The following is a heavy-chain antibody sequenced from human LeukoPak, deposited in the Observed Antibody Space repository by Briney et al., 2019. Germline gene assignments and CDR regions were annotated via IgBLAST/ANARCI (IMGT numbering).Heavy chain of an antibody. CDR3: ARGLSYYDSSGYDHRRWFDP. Sequence: GASVKVSCKASGGTFSSYAISWVRQAPGQGLEWMGRIIPIFGTANYAQKFQGRVTITTDESTSTAYMELSSLRSEDTAVYYCARGLSYYDSSGYDHRRWFDPWGQGTLVTVSS. V-gene: IGHV1-69*05. J-gene: IGHJ5*02. CDR2: IIPIFGTA. CDR1: GGTFSSYA. D-gene: IGHD3-22*01.